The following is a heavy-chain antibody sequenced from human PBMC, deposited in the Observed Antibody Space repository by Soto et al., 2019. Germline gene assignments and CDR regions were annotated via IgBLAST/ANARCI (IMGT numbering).Heavy chain of an antibody. Sequence: GGSLRLSCTASGFTFGDYAMSWFRQAPGKGLEWVGFIRSKAYGGTTEYAASVKGRFTISRDDSKSIAYLQMNSLKTEDTAVYYCTRPSEPIGYCGGGSCPHVFDIGGKGKMVTFSS. CDR2: IRSKAYGGTT. J-gene: IGHJ3*02. CDR1: GFTFGDYA. V-gene: IGHV3-49*03. D-gene: IGHD2-15*01. CDR3: TRPSEPIGYCGGGSCPHVFDI.